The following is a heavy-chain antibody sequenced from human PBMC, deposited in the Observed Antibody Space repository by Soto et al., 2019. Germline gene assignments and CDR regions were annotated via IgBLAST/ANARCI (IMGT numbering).Heavy chain of an antibody. CDR3: ARMYSSSPGYYYYMDV. V-gene: IGHV1-8*01. J-gene: IGHJ6*03. CDR1: GYTFTSYD. Sequence: ASVKVSCKASGYTFTSYDINWVRQATGQGLEWMGWMNPNSGNTGYAQKFQGRVTMTRNTSISTAYMELSSLRSEDTAVYYCARMYSSSPGYYYYMDVWGKGTTVTVSS. CDR2: MNPNSGNT. D-gene: IGHD6-6*01.